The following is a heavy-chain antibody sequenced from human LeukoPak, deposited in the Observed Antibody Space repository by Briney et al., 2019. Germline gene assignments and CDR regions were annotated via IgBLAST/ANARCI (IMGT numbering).Heavy chain of an antibody. Sequence: GGSLRLSCAASGFTFSSYGMHWVRQAPGKGLEWVAFIRYDGSNKYYADSVKGRFTISRDNSKNTLYLQMNSLRAEDTAVYYCAKDMGGSGGYASPYYFDYWGQGTLVTVSS. J-gene: IGHJ4*02. D-gene: IGHD6-19*01. V-gene: IGHV3-30*02. CDR3: AKDMGGSGGYASPYYFDY. CDR2: IRYDGSNK. CDR1: GFTFSSYG.